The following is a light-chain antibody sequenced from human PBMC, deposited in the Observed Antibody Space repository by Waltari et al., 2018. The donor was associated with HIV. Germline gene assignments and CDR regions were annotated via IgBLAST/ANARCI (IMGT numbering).Light chain of an antibody. V-gene: IGKV3-20*01. CDR1: QSVSSSY. J-gene: IGKJ2*01. CDR2: GAS. CDR3: QQYGSSPYT. Sequence: EIVLTQSPGTLSLSPGERATLSCRASQSVSSSYLAWYQQKPGQAPRLLIYGASSRATGIPDRFSGSGSGTDFNRSISRREPEDSAVYYCQQYGSSPYTFGQGTKLEIK.